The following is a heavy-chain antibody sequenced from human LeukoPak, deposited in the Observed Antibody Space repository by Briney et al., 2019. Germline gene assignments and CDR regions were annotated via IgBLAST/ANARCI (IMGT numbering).Heavy chain of an antibody. CDR1: GFTFGDYA. D-gene: IGHD3-10*01. V-gene: IGHV3-49*04. CDR3: ARFVPYFDY. Sequence: GGSLRLSCTASGFTFGDYALSWVRQAPGKGLEWVGFIRSRDYAGTTEYAASVKGRFTISRDDSKSIAYLQLNSLKTEDTAVYYCARFVPYFDYWGQGTLVTVSS. CDR2: IRSRDYAGTT. J-gene: IGHJ4*02.